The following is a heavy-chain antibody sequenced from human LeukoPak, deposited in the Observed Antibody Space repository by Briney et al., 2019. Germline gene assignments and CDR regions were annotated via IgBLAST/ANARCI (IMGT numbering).Heavy chain of an antibody. CDR3: VSSYGGYVLDY. D-gene: IGHD5-12*01. V-gene: IGHV4-59*01. Sequence: SETLSLTCTVSGRSISSYSWNWLRQSPAKGLEWIGRVYHSGSINYNPSLKSPVTISVDTSKNQFSLNLSSVTAADTAVYYCVSSYGGYVLDYWGQGTLVIVSS. CDR2: VYHSGSI. J-gene: IGHJ4*02. CDR1: GRSISSYS.